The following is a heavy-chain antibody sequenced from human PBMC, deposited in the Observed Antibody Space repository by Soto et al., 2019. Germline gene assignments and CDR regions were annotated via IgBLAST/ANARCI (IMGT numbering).Heavy chain of an antibody. CDR1: GYTFTSYG. Sequence: ASVKVSCKASGYTFTSYGIIWVRQAPGQGLEWMGWINPNSGGTNYAQKFQGWVTMTRDTSISTAYMELSRLRSDDTAVYYCATYYYGSGLDYWGQGTLVTVSS. J-gene: IGHJ4*02. V-gene: IGHV1-2*04. D-gene: IGHD3-10*01. CDR2: INPNSGGT. CDR3: ATYYYGSGLDY.